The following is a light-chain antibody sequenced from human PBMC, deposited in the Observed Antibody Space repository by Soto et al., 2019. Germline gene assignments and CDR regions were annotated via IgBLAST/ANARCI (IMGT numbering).Light chain of an antibody. Sequence: QTVVTQEPSLTVSPGGTVTLTCASSTGAVTGAYYPNWFQQKPGQAPRPLIYSTSNKHSWTPARFSGSLLGGKAALTLSGVQPEDEAEYYCLLYWGGSLVFGEGTKLTVL. V-gene: IGLV7-43*01. CDR2: STS. J-gene: IGLJ2*01. CDR3: LLYWGGSLV. CDR1: TGAVTGAYY.